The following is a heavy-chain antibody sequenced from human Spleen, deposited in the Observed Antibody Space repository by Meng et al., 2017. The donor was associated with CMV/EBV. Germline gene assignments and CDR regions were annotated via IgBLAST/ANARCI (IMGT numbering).Heavy chain of an antibody. D-gene: IGHD6-13*01. V-gene: IGHV1-69*05. CDR1: GGTFSSYA. Sequence: SVKVSCKASGGTFSSYAISWVRQAPGQGLEWMGGIIPIFGTANYAQKFQGRVTITTDESTSTAYMELSSLRSEDTAVYCCARVSGSSSWKNYYYGMDVWGQGTTVTVSS. J-gene: IGHJ6*02. CDR2: IIPIFGTA. CDR3: ARVSGSSSWKNYYYGMDV.